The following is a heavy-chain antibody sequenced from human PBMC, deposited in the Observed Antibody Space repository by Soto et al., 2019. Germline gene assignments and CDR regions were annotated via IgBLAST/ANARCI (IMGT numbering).Heavy chain of an antibody. CDR2: ISTYNGHT. Sequence: QVQLVQSGAEVKKAGASVKVSCQASNYTFASYGISWVRQAPGQGLEWMGWISTYNGHTSYAQKVQGRVIVTADTSTNTAYMELRSLRSDDTAVYYCAREFEWYSNSWPFDYWGQGTLVTVSS. D-gene: IGHD6-13*01. CDR3: AREFEWYSNSWPFDY. J-gene: IGHJ4*02. V-gene: IGHV1-18*01. CDR1: NYTFASYG.